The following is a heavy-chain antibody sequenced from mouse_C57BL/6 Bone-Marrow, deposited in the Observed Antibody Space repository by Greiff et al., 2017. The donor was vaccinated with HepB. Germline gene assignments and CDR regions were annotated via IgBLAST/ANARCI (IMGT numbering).Heavy chain of an antibody. V-gene: IGHV1-26*01. CDR3: TRFGISLFDY. Sequence: EVQLQQSGPELVKPGASVKISCKASGYTFTDYYMNWVKQSHGKSLEWIGDINPNNGGTSYNQKFKGKATLTVDKSSSTAYMALRSLTSEDSAVYCCTRFGISLFDYWGRGNALTVTS. CDR2: INPNNGGT. D-gene: IGHD6-1*01. CDR1: GYTFTDYY. J-gene: IGHJ2*01.